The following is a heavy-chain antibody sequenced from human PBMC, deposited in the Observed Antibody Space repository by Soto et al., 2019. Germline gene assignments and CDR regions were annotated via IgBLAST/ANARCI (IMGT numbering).Heavy chain of an antibody. Sequence: PSETLSLTCTVSGGSISSSSYYWGWIRQPPGKGLEWIGSIYYSGSTYYNPSLKSRVTISVDTSKNQFSLKLSSVTAADTAVYYCARQIKSYYYGMEVWGQGATVTVS. CDR2: IYYSGST. CDR3: ARQIKSYYYGMEV. V-gene: IGHV4-39*01. J-gene: IGHJ6*02. CDR1: GGSISSSSYY.